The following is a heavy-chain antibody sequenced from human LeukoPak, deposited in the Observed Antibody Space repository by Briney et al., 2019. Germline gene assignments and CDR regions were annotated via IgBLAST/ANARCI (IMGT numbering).Heavy chain of an antibody. CDR3: ARTTAFDY. Sequence: GGSLRLSCAASGFTFSSYWMSWVRQAPGKGLEWVANIKEDGSDKNYVDSVGGRFTISRDKAKNSLYLQMNSLRAEDTAVYHCARTTAFDYWGQGTLVTVSS. J-gene: IGHJ4*02. CDR1: GFTFSSYW. V-gene: IGHV3-7*02. D-gene: IGHD4-17*01. CDR2: IKEDGSDK.